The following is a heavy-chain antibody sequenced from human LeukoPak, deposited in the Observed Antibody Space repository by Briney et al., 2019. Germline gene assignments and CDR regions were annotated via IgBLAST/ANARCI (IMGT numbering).Heavy chain of an antibody. V-gene: IGHV3-23*01. D-gene: IGHD3-22*01. J-gene: IGHJ1*01. CDR1: GFTFSSYA. Sequence: PGGSLRLSCAASGFTFSSYAMSWVRQAPGKGLERVSGISGSGGSTYYADSVKGRFTISRDNSKNTLYLQMNSLRAEDTAVYYCAKAPYDSIFEYSQYWGQGTLVTVSS. CDR2: ISGSGGST. CDR3: AKAPYDSIFEYSQY.